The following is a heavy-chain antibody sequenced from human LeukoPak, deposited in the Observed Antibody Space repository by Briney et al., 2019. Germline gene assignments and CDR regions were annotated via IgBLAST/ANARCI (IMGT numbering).Heavy chain of an antibody. J-gene: IGHJ4*02. V-gene: IGHV3-30*04. Sequence: GGSLSLSCAPSGFTFSSHTMHGVRHAPGRGLEWVAVISYDGKKKYYADSVKGRLTISRENSQNMVYLHMNSPRPQHPALYSFATEMATVHWGQGTLVTVSS. CDR2: ISYDGKKK. CDR1: GFTFSSHT. CDR3: ATEMATVH. D-gene: IGHD5-24*01.